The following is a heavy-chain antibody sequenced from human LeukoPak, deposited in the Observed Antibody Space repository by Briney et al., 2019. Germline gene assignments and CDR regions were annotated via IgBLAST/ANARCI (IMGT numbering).Heavy chain of an antibody. Sequence: SETLSLTCTVSGDSVSSSNDYGGWIRQPPGKGLEWIATIHYSGITYYNTSLKRRVTISIDTSNNQFSLKLTSVTAADTAMYCCASGYADVLLVAESFDHWGQGTQVTVSS. D-gene: IGHD2-2*01. J-gene: IGHJ1*01. CDR1: GDSVSSSNDY. CDR3: ASGYADVLLVAESFDH. CDR2: IHYSGIT. V-gene: IGHV4-39*01.